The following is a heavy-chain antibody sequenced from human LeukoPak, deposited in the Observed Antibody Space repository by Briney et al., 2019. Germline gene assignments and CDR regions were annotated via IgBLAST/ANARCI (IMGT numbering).Heavy chain of an antibody. Sequence: PGGSLRLSCAASEFNFSNAWMNWVRQAPGKGLEWVARIKSKTNGGTTDYAAPVKGRFTISRDDSKNTLYLQMNSLKTEDTAVYFCTTVTVCIGSSCPGAFDYWGQGTLVTVSS. J-gene: IGHJ4*02. CDR3: TTVTVCIGSSCPGAFDY. CDR2: IKSKTNGGTT. CDR1: EFNFSNAW. V-gene: IGHV3-15*01. D-gene: IGHD2-15*01.